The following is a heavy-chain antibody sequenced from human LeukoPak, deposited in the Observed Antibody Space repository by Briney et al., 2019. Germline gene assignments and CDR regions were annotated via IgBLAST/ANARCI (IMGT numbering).Heavy chain of an antibody. J-gene: IGHJ4*02. V-gene: IGHV1-2*02. D-gene: IGHD2-2*01. CDR3: AREVPYCSSTSCLLFDY. CDR1: GYTFTGYY. Sequence: EASVKVSCKASGYTFTGYYMHWVRQAPGQGLEWMGWVNPNSGGTNYAQKFQGRVTMTRDTSISTAYMELSRLRSDDTAVYYCAREVPYCSSTSCLLFDYWGQGTLVTVSS. CDR2: VNPNSGGT.